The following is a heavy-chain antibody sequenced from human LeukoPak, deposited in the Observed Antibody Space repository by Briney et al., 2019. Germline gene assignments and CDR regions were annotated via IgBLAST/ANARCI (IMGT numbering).Heavy chain of an antibody. V-gene: IGHV3-48*03. CDR1: GFTFSSYE. CDR2: ISTSGNTR. CDR3: TKAGSSTTIPGYFDD. Sequence: QSGGSLRLSCAASGFTFSSYEMNWVRQAPGKGLEWVSYISTSGNTRYYADSVKGRFTISRDNAKNSLYLQMNSLRAEDTAIYYCTKAGSSTTIPGYFDDWGQGTLVTVSS. J-gene: IGHJ4*02. D-gene: IGHD1-14*01.